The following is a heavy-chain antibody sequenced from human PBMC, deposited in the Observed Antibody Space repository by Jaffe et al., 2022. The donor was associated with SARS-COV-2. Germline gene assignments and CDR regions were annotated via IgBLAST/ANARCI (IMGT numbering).Heavy chain of an antibody. V-gene: IGHV4-31*03. D-gene: IGHD5-12*01. CDR3: ARDFAHSGYDGGGMDV. CDR2: IYYSGST. Sequence: QVQLQESGPGLVKPSQTLSLTCTVSGGSISSGGYYWSWIRQHPGKGLEWIGYIYYSGSTYYNPSLKSRVTISVDTSKNQFSLKLSSVTAADTAVYYCARDFAHSGYDGGGMDVWGQGTTVTVSS. CDR1: GGSISSGGYY. J-gene: IGHJ6*02.